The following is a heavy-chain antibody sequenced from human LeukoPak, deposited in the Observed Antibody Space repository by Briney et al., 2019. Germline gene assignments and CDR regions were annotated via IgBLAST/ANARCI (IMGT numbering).Heavy chain of an antibody. V-gene: IGHV4-4*02. CDR3: ASGVYSSSSNDY. J-gene: IGHJ4*02. Sequence: SETLSLTCAVSGGSISSSNWWSWVRQPPGKGLEWIGEIYHSGSTNYNLSLKSRVTISVDRSKNQFSLKLSSVTAADTAVYYCASGVYSSSSNDYWGQGTLVTVSS. CDR1: GGSISSSNW. CDR2: IYHSGST. D-gene: IGHD6-6*01.